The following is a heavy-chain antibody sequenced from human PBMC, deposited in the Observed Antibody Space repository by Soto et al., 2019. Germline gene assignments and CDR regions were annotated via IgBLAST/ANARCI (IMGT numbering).Heavy chain of an antibody. CDR2: IIPILGIA. CDR3: ARKSGGYDYYYYGMDV. CDR1: GGTFSSYT. Sequence: QVQLVQSGAEVKKPGSSVKVSCKASGGTFSSYTISWVRQAPGQGLEWMGRIIPILGIANYAQKFQGRGTITADNTTSTAYMELSSLRSEDTAVYYCARKSGGYDYYYYGMDVWGQGTTVTVSS. D-gene: IGHD5-12*01. V-gene: IGHV1-69*02. J-gene: IGHJ6*02.